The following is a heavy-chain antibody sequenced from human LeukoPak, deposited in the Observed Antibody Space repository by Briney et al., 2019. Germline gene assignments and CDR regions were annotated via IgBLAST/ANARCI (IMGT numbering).Heavy chain of an antibody. V-gene: IGHV3-30*18. J-gene: IGHJ5*02. D-gene: IGHD3-10*01. CDR2: ISYDGSNK. CDR1: GFTFRSYS. CDR3: AKDYYYGSS. Sequence: GGSLRLSCAASGFTFRSYSMSWVRQAPGKGLEWVAVISYDGSNKYYADSVKGRFTISRDNSKNTLYLQMNSLRAEDTAVYYCAKDYYYGSSWGQGTLVTVSS.